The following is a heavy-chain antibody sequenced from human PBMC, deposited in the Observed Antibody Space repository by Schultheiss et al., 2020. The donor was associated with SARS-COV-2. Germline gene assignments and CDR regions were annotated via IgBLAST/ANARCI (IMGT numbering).Heavy chain of an antibody. D-gene: IGHD6-19*01. CDR3: ARGPGSGWYNWFDP. J-gene: IGHJ5*02. CDR2: ISSSGSTI. CDR1: GFTFSSYS. V-gene: IGHV3-48*02. Sequence: GESLKISCAASGFTFSSYSMNWVRQAPGKGLEWVSYISSSGSTIYYADSVKGRFTISRDNAKNSLYLQMNSLRDEDTAVYYCARGPGSGWYNWFDPWGQGTLVTVSS.